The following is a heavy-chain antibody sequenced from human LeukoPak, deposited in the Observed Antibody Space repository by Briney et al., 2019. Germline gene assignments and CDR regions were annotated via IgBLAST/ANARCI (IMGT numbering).Heavy chain of an antibody. V-gene: IGHV4-59*01. CDR2: IYYSGTT. J-gene: IGHJ4*02. CDR1: GGSISSYY. CDR3: ARGDPYLPLGY. Sequence: SETLSLTCTVSGGSISSYYWSWIRQPPGKGLEWIGYIYYSGTTKYNPSLRSRVTISVDTSKNQFSLRLTSVTAADTAVYYCARGDPYLPLGYWGQGTLVTVSS.